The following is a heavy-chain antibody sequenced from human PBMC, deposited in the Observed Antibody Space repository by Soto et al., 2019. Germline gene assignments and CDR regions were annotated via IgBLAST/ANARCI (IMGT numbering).Heavy chain of an antibody. Sequence: PGASLRLSCAASGFTFSSYWMHWVRQAPGKGLVWVSRINSDGSSTSYADSVKGRFTISRDNAKNTLYLQMNSLRAEDTAVYYCARDSSLGHAFAIWGQGTMVTVSS. J-gene: IGHJ3*02. V-gene: IGHV3-74*01. CDR1: GFTFSSYW. CDR3: ARDSSLGHAFAI. CDR2: INSDGSST.